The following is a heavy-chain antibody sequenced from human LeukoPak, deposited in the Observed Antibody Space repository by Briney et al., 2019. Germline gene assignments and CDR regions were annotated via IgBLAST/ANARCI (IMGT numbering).Heavy chain of an antibody. D-gene: IGHD1-26*01. Sequence: GGSLRLSCAASGFTVSSNYMSWVRQAPGKGLEWVSVIYSGGSTYYADSVKGRFTISRDNSKNTLHLQMNSLRAEDTAVYYCATTGIVGATGDAFDIWGQGTMVTVSS. CDR1: GFTVSSNY. V-gene: IGHV3-53*01. CDR2: IYSGGST. J-gene: IGHJ3*02. CDR3: ATTGIVGATGDAFDI.